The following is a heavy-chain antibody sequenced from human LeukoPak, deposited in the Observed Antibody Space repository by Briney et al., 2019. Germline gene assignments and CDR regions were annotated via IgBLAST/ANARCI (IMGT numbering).Heavy chain of an antibody. V-gene: IGHV5-51*01. J-gene: IGHJ4*02. CDR2: IYPGDSDT. D-gene: IGHD1-14*01. Sequence: GESLKISCKGSGYSFTTYWIGWVRQMPGKGLEWMGIIYPGDSDTRYSPSFQGQVTISADRSISTAYLQWNSLKASDTAMYYCARSNNPERVDYWGQGTLVTVSS. CDR1: GYSFTTYW. CDR3: ARSNNPERVDY.